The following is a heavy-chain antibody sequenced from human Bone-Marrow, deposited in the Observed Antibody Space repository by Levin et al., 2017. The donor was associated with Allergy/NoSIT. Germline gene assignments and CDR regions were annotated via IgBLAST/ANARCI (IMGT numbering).Heavy chain of an antibody. CDR1: GYTFTRYD. V-gene: IGHV1-8*01. CDR2: MNPNSGNT. CDR3: TRGAFDSNYHFYMDV. D-gene: IGHD4-11*01. Sequence: GESLKISCKASGYTFTRYDINWVRQAIGQGLEWMGWMNPNSGNTGYAPKFPGRVTMTRNTSTGTAFMELTSLRSEDTAVYYCTRGAFDSNYHFYMDVWGKGTTVTVSS. J-gene: IGHJ6*03.